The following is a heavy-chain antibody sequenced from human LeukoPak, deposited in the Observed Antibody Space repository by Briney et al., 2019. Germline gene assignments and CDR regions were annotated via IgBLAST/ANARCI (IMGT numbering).Heavy chain of an antibody. Sequence: ASVKVSCKASGYTFTSYGISWVRQAPGQGLEWMGWISAYNGNTNYAQKLQGRVTMTTDTSTSTAYMELRSLRSDGTAVYYCARDLGEYSSSSAAFDIWGQGTMVTVSS. D-gene: IGHD6-6*01. J-gene: IGHJ3*02. CDR2: ISAYNGNT. V-gene: IGHV1-18*01. CDR3: ARDLGEYSSSSAAFDI. CDR1: GYTFTSYG.